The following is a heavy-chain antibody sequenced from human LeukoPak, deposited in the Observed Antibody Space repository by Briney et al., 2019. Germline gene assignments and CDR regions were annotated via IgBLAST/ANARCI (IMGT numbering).Heavy chain of an antibody. Sequence: ASVKVSCKASGYTFTGYFLHWVRQAPGQGLEWMGWINPNGGGTVYAQKFQGRVSMTRDTSISTAYMELSSLRSDDTAVYFCARVGAVAATPHAFDLWGQGTMVTVSS. CDR2: INPNGGGT. V-gene: IGHV1-2*02. D-gene: IGHD6-19*01. CDR1: GYTFTGYF. J-gene: IGHJ3*01. CDR3: ARVGAVAATPHAFDL.